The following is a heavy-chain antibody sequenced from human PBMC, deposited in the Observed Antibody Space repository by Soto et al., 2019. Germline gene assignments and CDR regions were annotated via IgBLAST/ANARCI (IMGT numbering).Heavy chain of an antibody. CDR1: GFTFSDYY. CDR2: ISSSGSTI. D-gene: IGHD2-2*01. J-gene: IGHJ5*02. V-gene: IGHV3-11*01. Sequence: GGSLRLSCAASGFTFSDYYMSWIRQAPGKGLEWVSYISSSGSTIYYADSVKGRFTISRDNAKNSLYLQMNTLRAEDTAVYYCARHLSPYCSSTSCYRWFDPWGQGTLVTVSS. CDR3: ARHLSPYCSSTSCYRWFDP.